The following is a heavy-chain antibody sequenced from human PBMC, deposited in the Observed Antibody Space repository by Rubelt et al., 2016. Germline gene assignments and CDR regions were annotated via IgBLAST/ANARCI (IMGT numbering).Heavy chain of an antibody. V-gene: IGHV3-30*18. J-gene: IGHJ3*02. CDR3: AKVYGDYARGAFHI. Sequence: VQLVESGGGLVKPGGSLRLSCAASGFTFSSYGIHWVRQAPGKGLEWMAVVSQDGNYKYYADSVQGRFTISRDNSKNTRYLQMNSLGAEDTAVYFCAKVYGDYARGAFHIWGQGTTVTVSA. CDR2: VSQDGNYK. D-gene: IGHD4-17*01. CDR1: GFTFSSYG.